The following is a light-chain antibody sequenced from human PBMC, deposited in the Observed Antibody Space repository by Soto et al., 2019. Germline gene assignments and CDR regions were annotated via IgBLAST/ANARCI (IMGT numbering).Light chain of an antibody. V-gene: IGKV3-11*01. CDR1: PSVTNY. J-gene: IGKJ2*01. Sequence: IVLTQSPATLSLSPGERATLSCRASPSVTNYLAWYQQRPGQAPRLLIFGAFNRATGIPARFSGSGSGTDFTLTISSLEPEDSAVYYCQQRSNWSYTFGQGTKLEIK. CDR2: GAF. CDR3: QQRSNWSYT.